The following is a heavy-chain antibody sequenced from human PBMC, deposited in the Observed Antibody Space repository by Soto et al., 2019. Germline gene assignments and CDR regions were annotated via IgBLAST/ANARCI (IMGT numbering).Heavy chain of an antibody. Sequence: PSETLSLTCTVSGDSISGGASFWSWIRQPPGKGLEWIANVYYSGSSYYNPSLKSRLTISVDTTKNQFSLQLKSMTAADTAVYNCAELSCTSSTCYFPGWFDPWGQGTLVTVSS. CDR3: AELSCTSSTCYFPGWFDP. J-gene: IGHJ5*02. D-gene: IGHD2-2*01. CDR1: GDSISGGASF. V-gene: IGHV4-30-4*01. CDR2: VYYSGSS.